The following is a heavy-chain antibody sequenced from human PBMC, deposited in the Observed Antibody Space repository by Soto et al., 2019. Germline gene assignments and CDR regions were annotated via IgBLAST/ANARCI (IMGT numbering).Heavy chain of an antibody. CDR2: ISHDGSKK. V-gene: IGHV3-30*18. D-gene: IGHD3-3*01. CDR3: AKDKGPYYDFWSGQRWFDP. J-gene: IGHJ5*02. CDR1: GFTFSTHG. Sequence: GGSLRLSCAASGFTFSTHGMHWVRQAPGKGPEWVAVISHDGSKKYYVESVEGRFSISRDNSKSIVHLQMNNVRTEDTAVYYCAKDKGPYYDFWSGQRWFDPWGQGTMVTVYS.